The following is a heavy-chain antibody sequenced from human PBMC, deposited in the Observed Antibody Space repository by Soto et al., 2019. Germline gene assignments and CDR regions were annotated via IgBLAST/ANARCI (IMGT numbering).Heavy chain of an antibody. CDR2: IYYSGSD. CDR3: ARHSDSDIVVVVAAHAPDY. CDR1: SCSISGSTYY. J-gene: IGHJ4*02. D-gene: IGHD2-15*01. V-gene: IGHV4-39*01. Sequence: SETPSLRWTFSSCSISGSTYYWVWIRQPRGNGXEWIGSIYYSGSDYYNPSIKSRVTISVETSKNQFYLQLSSVTAAATAVYYRARHSDSDIVVVVAAHAPDYWGQGTLVTVSS.